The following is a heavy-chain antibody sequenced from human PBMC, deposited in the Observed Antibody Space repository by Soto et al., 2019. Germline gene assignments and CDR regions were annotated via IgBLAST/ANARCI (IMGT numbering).Heavy chain of an antibody. V-gene: IGHV3-49*03. CDR1: GFTFGDYA. J-gene: IGHJ5*02. D-gene: IGHD2-2*01. CDR2: IRSKAYGGTT. CDR3: TVVPAAIPICFDP. Sequence: PGGFLRLSCTASGFTFGDYAMSWFRQAPGKGLEWVGFIRSKAYGGTTEYAASVKGRFTISRDDSKSIAYLQMNSLKTENKAVYYCTVVPAAIPICFDPWGQGTLVTVSS.